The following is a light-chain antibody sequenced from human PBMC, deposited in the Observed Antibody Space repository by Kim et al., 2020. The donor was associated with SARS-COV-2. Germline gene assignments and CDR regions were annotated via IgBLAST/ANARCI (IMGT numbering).Light chain of an antibody. CDR1: RSVSSSY. CDR2: GAS. Sequence: EIVLTQFPGTLSLSPGERATLSCRASRSVSSSYLAWYQQKPGQAPRLLIYGASSRATGIPDRFSGSGSGTDFTLTISRLEPEDFAVYYCQQYGSSPYTFGQGTKLEI. J-gene: IGKJ2*01. V-gene: IGKV3-20*01. CDR3: QQYGSSPYT.